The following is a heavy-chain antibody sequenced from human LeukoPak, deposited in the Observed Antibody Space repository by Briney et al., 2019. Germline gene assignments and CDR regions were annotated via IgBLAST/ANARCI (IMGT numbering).Heavy chain of an antibody. CDR2: IYYSGST. Sequence: SSETLSLTSTVSGGSISTYYWSWIRQPPEKGLEWIGYIYYSGSTNYNPSLKSRVTMSIDTSKNQFSLKLTSVTAADTAVYYCARHGSDWSFVYWGRGALVTVSS. D-gene: IGHD6-19*01. CDR3: ARHGSDWSFVY. J-gene: IGHJ4*02. V-gene: IGHV4-59*08. CDR1: GGSISTYY.